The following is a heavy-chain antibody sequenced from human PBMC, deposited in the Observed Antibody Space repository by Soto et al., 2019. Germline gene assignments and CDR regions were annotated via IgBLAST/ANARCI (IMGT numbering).Heavy chain of an antibody. CDR3: ARCCYYDSSGYYYPNWLDP. CDR2: IYHSGNT. D-gene: IGHD3-22*01. CDR1: GGSISSGGYS. V-gene: IGHV4-30-2*01. J-gene: IGHJ5*02. Sequence: SETLSLTCAVSGGSISSGGYSWSWVRQPPGKGLEWIGYIYHSGNTYYNPSLKSRVTISVGRSKNQFSLKLSSVTAADTAVYYCARCCYYDSSGYYYPNWLDPWGQGTLVTVYS.